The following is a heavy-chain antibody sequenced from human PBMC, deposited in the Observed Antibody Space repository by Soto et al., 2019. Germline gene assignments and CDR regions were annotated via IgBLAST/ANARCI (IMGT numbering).Heavy chain of an antibody. J-gene: IGHJ6*02. D-gene: IGHD6-13*01. Sequence: GGSLKISCKGSGYSFTSYWIGWVRQMPGKGLEWMGIIYPGDSDTRYSPSFQGQVTISADKSISTAYLQWSSLKASDTAMYYCARLPYSSSWFVPPYYYGMDVWGQGTTVTVSS. V-gene: IGHV5-51*01. CDR2: IYPGDSDT. CDR1: GYSFTSYW. CDR3: ARLPYSSSWFVPPYYYGMDV.